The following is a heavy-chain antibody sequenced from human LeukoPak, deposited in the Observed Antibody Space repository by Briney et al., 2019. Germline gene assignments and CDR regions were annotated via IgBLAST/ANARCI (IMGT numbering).Heavy chain of an antibody. D-gene: IGHD5-24*01. CDR1: GGSISSGGYY. J-gene: IGHJ2*01. V-gene: IGHV4-31*03. CDR2: IYYSGST. CDR3: ARDKMAHGRFDL. Sequence: SETLSLTCTVSGGSISSGGYYWSWIRQHPGKGLEWIGYIYYSGSTYYNPSLKSRVTISVDTSKNQFSLKLSSVTAADTAVYYCARDKMAHGRFDLWGRGTLVTVSS.